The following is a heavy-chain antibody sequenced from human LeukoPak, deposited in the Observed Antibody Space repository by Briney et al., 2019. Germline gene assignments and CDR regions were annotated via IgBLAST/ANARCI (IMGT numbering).Heavy chain of an antibody. V-gene: IGHV3-30*04. CDR2: ILYDGSKK. Sequence: GGSLRLSCAASGFTFNSYTMHGVRRAPGKELEWVALILYDGSKKYYAESVKDRFTISRDNSENTLYLQMNSLRADDTAVYYCARDRGYTFGHNFDYWGQGTLVTVSS. CDR3: ARDRGYTFGHNFDY. J-gene: IGHJ4*02. D-gene: IGHD5-18*01. CDR1: GFTFNSYT.